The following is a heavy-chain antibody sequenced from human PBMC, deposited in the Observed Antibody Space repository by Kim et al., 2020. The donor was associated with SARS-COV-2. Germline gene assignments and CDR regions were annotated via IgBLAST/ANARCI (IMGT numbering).Heavy chain of an antibody. D-gene: IGHD3-10*01. CDR3: ARLIGFTYGSSQLDL. J-gene: IGHJ5*02. CDR1: GGSINTTNHY. Sequence: SETLSLTCTVSGGSINTTNHYWTWIRQAPGKGLEWIGTIYYSGKIHYNSSLRSQLTISVDTSASKNQFSLMLTSVTAADTSVYYCARLIGFTYGSSQLDLWGRGTLVTVAS. CDR2: IYYSGKI. V-gene: IGHV4-39*01.